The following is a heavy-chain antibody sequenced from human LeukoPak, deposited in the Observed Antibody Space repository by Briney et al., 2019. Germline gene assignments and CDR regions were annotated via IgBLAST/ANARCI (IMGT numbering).Heavy chain of an antibody. V-gene: IGHV3-13*01. D-gene: IGHD6-13*01. CDR1: GFTFSTYD. Sequence: GGSLRLSCAASGFTFSTYDMHWVRQPTGKGLEWVSVITTAGDTYYPGSVKGRFTISRENAKNSLYLQMNSLRAGDTAVYYCAKDSSGASSSWYYYYYHMDVWGKGTTVTVSS. CDR2: ITTAGDT. J-gene: IGHJ6*03. CDR3: AKDSSGASSSWYYYYYHMDV.